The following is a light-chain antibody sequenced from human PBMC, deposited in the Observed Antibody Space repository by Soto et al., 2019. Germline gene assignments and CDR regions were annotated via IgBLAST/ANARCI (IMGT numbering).Light chain of an antibody. CDR2: DVV. V-gene: IGLV2-14*03. CDR3: SSYTSTMTNV. CDR1: SSDVGGFNS. J-gene: IGLJ1*01. Sequence: QSVLTQPASVPGSPGQSITISCTGTSSDVGGFNSVSWYQLRPGTAPKLILYDVVDRPSGVSYRFSGSKSGNTASLTISGLQAADEADYFCSSYTSTMTNVFGSGTKVTVL.